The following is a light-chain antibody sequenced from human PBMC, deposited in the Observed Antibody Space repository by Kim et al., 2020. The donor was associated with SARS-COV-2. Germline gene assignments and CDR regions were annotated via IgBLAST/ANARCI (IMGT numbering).Light chain of an antibody. CDR2: QDF. CDR3: QAWDSGTVV. Sequence: SYELTQPPSVSVSPGQTVSITCSGDKLAEKYSCWYQQKSGQSPVLVIYQDFKRPSGIPERFSGSNFGNTATLTISGTQAVDEADYYCQAWDSGTVVFGGGTQLTVL. J-gene: IGLJ2*01. V-gene: IGLV3-1*01. CDR1: KLAEKY.